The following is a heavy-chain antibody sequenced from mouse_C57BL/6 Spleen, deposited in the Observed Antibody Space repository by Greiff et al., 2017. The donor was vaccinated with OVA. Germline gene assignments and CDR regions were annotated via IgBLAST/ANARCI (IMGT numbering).Heavy chain of an antibody. CDR3: ARWYSYYAMDY. Sequence: QVQLKQPGAELVKPGASVKLSCKASGYTFTSYWMQWVKQRPGQGLEWIGEIDPSDSYTNYNQKFKGKATLTVDTSSSTAYMQLSSLTSEDSAVYYCARWYSYYAMDYWGQGTSVTVSS. J-gene: IGHJ4*01. CDR1: GYTFTSYW. D-gene: IGHD1-1*02. CDR2: IDPSDSYT. V-gene: IGHV1-50*01.